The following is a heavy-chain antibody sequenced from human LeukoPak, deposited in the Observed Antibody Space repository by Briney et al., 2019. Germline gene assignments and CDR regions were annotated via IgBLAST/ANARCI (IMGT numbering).Heavy chain of an antibody. Sequence: PGGSLRLSCAPSAFTFSTYWMIWVRQATGQGLEWVANINHEGNQRWYMGSVKGRFTTSRDNAKSSLYLQISNLRVEDAAVYYCARSDAIGTVDYWGQGTLVTVSS. V-gene: IGHV3-7*03. D-gene: IGHD1-1*01. CDR2: INHEGNQR. CDR1: AFTFSTYW. CDR3: ARSDAIGTVDY. J-gene: IGHJ4*02.